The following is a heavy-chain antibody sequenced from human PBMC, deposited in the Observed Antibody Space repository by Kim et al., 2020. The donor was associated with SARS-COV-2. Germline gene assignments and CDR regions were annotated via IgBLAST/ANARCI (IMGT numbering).Heavy chain of an antibody. V-gene: IGHV3-7*03. CDR2: INEDGGGK. CDR3: ARGPFITAPDDY. CDR1: ELTFSGYW. Sequence: GGSLRLSCAASELTFSGYWLGWVRQAPGKGLEWVAAINEDGGGKHYVDSVKGRFTISRDTAKNSLYLQMNSLRGEDTAVYYCARGPFITAPDDYWGQGTLVTVSS. D-gene: IGHD6-13*01. J-gene: IGHJ4*02.